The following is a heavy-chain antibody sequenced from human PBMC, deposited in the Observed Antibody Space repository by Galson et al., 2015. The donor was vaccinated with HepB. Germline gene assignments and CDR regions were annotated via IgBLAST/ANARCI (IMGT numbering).Heavy chain of an antibody. CDR3: AHSLGRYDYVWGRGAFDI. Sequence: PALVKPTQTLTLTCTFSGFSLSTSGVGVGWIRQPPGKALEWLALIYWNDDKRYSPSLKSRLTITKDTSKNQVVLTMTNMDPVDTATYYCAHSLGRYDYVWGRGAFDIWGQGTMVTVSS. CDR1: GFSLSTSGVG. D-gene: IGHD3-16*01. CDR2: IYWNDDK. V-gene: IGHV2-5*01. J-gene: IGHJ3*02.